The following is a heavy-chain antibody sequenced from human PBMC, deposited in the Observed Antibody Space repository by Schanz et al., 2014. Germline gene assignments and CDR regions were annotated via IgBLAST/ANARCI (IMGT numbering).Heavy chain of an antibody. V-gene: IGHV1-69*04. CDR3: ARDIQYHYDTSGPVGAFDI. Sequence: QVPLVQSGAEVKKPGSSVKVSCKASGGTFSSYAFSWVRQAPGQGLEWMGKIIPILGMENYAQKFQGRVTITADISTSTAYMVLSSLRSDDTAVYYCARDIQYHYDTSGPVGAFDIWGQGTVVTVSS. D-gene: IGHD3-22*01. J-gene: IGHJ3*02. CDR2: IIPILGME. CDR1: GGTFSSYA.